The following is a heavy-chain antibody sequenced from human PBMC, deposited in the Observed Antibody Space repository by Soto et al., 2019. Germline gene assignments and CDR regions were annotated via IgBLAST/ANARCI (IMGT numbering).Heavy chain of an antibody. V-gene: IGHV3-30*18. D-gene: IGHD6-13*01. CDR1: GFRFSYYA. J-gene: IGHJ5*01. CDR2: ISYDGNNI. Sequence: QVQLVESGGGVVQTGRSLRISCSTSGFRFSYYAMHWVRQATGEGLEWLAVISYDGNNIYYADSVEGRFSLSRDVSANTLYLEMNILRVNAKAEYWCVKHLTPQQMVPTWFDYWGHGNLVIVSS. CDR3: VKHLTPQQMVPTWFDY.